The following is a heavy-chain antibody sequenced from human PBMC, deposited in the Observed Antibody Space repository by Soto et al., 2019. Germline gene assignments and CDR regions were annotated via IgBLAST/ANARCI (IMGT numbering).Heavy chain of an antibody. CDR2: INPNSGGT. CDR3: ARDFEQVYDFWSGYSLTGAFDI. J-gene: IGHJ3*02. CDR1: GYTFTGYY. D-gene: IGHD3-3*01. V-gene: IGHV1-2*02. Sequence: ASVKVSCKASGYTFTGYYMHWVRQAPGQGLEWMGWINPNSGGTNYAQKFQGRVTMTRDTSISTAYMELSRLRSDDTAVYYCARDFEQVYDFWSGYSLTGAFDIWGQGTMVTVS.